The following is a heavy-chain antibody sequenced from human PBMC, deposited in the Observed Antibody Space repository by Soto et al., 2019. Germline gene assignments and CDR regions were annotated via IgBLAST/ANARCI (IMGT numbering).Heavy chain of an antibody. D-gene: IGHD1-26*01. CDR2: IHHSGST. CDR3: ARDTGTYPYYFDY. J-gene: IGHJ4*02. V-gene: IGHV4-30-4*01. CDR1: GGSISSGENF. Sequence: SETLSLTCTVSGGSISSGENFWNWIRQSPGKGLEWIGYIHHSGSTYYNPSLKSRLTISVDASKNQISLKLNSVTAADTAVYYCARDTGTYPYYFDYWGQGTLVTVSS.